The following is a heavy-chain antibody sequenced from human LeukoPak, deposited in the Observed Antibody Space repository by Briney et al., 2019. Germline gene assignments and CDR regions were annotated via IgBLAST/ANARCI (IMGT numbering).Heavy chain of an antibody. J-gene: IGHJ4*02. CDR3: AKWGSGSYYKGSFDY. D-gene: IGHD3-10*01. Sequence: PGGSLRLSCAASGFTFSSYAMSWVRQAPGKGLEWVSTISGSGENTYYADSVKGRFTISRDNSKNTLYLQMYSLRVEDTAVYYCAKWGSGSYYKGSFDYWGRGTLVTVSS. CDR2: ISGSGENT. V-gene: IGHV3-23*01. CDR1: GFTFSSYA.